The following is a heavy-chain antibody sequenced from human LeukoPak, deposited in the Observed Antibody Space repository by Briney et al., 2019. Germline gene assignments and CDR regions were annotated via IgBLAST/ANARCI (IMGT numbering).Heavy chain of an antibody. V-gene: IGHV1-18*01. CDR2: ISAYNGNT. D-gene: IGHD1-26*01. CDR3: ARVIPHSGSYYLYGY. J-gene: IGHJ4*02. Sequence: ASVKVSCKASGYTFTSYGISWVRQAPGQGLEWMGWISAYNGNTNYAQKLQGRVTMTTDTSTSTAYMELRSLRSDDTAVYYCARVIPHSGSYYLYGYWGQGTLVTVSS. CDR1: GYTFTSYG.